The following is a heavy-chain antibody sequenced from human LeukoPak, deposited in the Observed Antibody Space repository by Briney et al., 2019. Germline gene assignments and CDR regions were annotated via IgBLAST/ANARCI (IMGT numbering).Heavy chain of an antibody. D-gene: IGHD4-23*01. J-gene: IGHJ3*02. CDR3: ARATTVVTDDAFDI. CDR2: IYYSGST. CDR1: GGPISSGGYY. V-gene: IGHV4-31*03. Sequence: PSETLSLTCTVSGGPISSGGYYWSWLRQHPGKGLEWIGYIYYSGSTYYNPSLKSRVTISVDTSKNQFSLKLSSVTAADTAVYYCARATTVVTDDAFDIWGQGTMVTVSS.